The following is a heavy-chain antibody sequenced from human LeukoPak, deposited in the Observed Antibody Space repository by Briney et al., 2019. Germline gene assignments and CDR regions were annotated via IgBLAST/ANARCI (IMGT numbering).Heavy chain of an antibody. CDR1: GDSIRSNSYY. D-gene: IGHD6-19*01. CDR2: ISYSGTT. J-gene: IGHJ5*02. Sequence: SETLSLTCTVSGDSIRSNSYYWGWIRQPPGKGLEWIGSISYSGTTYSNPSLKSRVTISLDTSKNQFSLKLSSVTAADTAVYYCASLAVAGTEGSLSQQQNWFDPWGQGTLVTVSS. V-gene: IGHV4-39*01. CDR3: ASLAVAGTEGSLSQQQNWFDP.